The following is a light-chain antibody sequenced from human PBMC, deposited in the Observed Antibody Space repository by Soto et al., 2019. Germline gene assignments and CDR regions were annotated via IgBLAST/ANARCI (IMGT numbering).Light chain of an antibody. CDR3: QVWDSSSDQYV. CDR2: NAG. Sequence: SYELTQPPSVSVAPGKTARITCGGSSMGIKSVNWNQQRPGQAPVLAIYNAGRRPSGIPERFSGSNSGNTATLTIGRVEAGDEADYYCQVWDSSSDQYVFGTGTKLTVL. J-gene: IGLJ1*01. V-gene: IGLV3-21*04. CDR1: SMGIKS.